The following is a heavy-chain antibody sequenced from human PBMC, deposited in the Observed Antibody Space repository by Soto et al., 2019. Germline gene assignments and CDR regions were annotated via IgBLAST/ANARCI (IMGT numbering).Heavy chain of an antibody. V-gene: IGHV4-30-2*01. CDR3: ARGRSVDGMDV. CDR1: VGSISSGGNS. J-gene: IGHJ6*02. CDR2: IYHSGST. Sequence: LRLQESAPGLVKPSRPLSPTSPVSVGSISSGGNSGSWIRRPPGKGLEWIGNIYHSGSTYYNPSLKSRVTISVDRSKNQFSLKLSSVTAADTAVYYCARGRSVDGMDVWGQGTTVTVSS.